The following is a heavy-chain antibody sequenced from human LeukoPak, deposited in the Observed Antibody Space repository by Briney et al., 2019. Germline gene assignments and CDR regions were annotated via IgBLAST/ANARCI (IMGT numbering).Heavy chain of an antibody. V-gene: IGHV3-74*01. CDR3: ARPGSAPYFF. D-gene: IGHD1-14*01. CDR1: GFTFSSYW. Sequence: GVSLRLSCAASGFTFSSYWMHWVRQAPGKGLVWVSHINSDGSSKNYADSVKGRFTISRDNAKKTLYLQMNSLRAEDTAVYYCARPGSAPYFFWGQGTLVTVSS. CDR2: INSDGSSK. J-gene: IGHJ4*02.